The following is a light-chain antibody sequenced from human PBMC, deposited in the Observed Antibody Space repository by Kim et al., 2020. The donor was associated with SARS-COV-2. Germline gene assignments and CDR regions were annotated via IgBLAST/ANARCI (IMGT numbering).Light chain of an antibody. J-gene: IGKJ1*01. CDR2: AAS. CDR1: QSISSY. CDR3: QQSYSTPWT. V-gene: IGKV1-39*01. Sequence: DIQMTQSPPSLSASVGDRVTITCRASQSISSYLNWYQQKPGKAPKLLIYAASSLQSGVPSRFSGSRSGTDFTLTISSLQPEDFATYYCQQSYSTPWTFGQGTKVDIK.